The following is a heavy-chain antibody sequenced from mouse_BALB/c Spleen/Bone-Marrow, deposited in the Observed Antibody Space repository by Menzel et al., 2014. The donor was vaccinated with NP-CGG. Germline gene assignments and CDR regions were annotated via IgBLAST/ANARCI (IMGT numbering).Heavy chain of an antibody. V-gene: IGHV1-84*02. Sequence: QVQLQQPGPELVKPGASVKISCKASGYTFTDYYINGVKQKPGQGLEWIGWIYPGSGNTKYNEKFKGKATLTVDTSSSTAYMQLSSLTSEDTAVYFCARSGNWCWFAYWGQGTLVTVSA. J-gene: IGHJ3*01. CDR2: IYPGSGNT. D-gene: IGHD4-1*01. CDR1: GYTFTDYY. CDR3: ARSGNWCWFAY.